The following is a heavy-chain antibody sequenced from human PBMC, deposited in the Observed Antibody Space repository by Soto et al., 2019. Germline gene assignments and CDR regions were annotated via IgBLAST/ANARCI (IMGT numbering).Heavy chain of an antibody. D-gene: IGHD1-26*01. V-gene: IGHV1-18*01. CDR1: GYTCPSYG. Sequence: VTGSGKSAGYTCPSYGINRVRQAPGQGLEWMGWISAYNGNTNYAQKLQGRVTMTTDTSTSTAYMELRSLRSDDTAVYYCARDLEWEPKYYFDYWGPGTLVTVSS. CDR2: ISAYNGNT. CDR3: ARDLEWEPKYYFDY. J-gene: IGHJ4*02.